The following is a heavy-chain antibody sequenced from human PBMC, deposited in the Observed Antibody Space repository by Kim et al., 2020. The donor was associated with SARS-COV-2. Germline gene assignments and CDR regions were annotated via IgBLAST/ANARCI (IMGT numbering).Heavy chain of an antibody. CDR1: GFTFSSYA. CDR2: ISGSGGST. J-gene: IGHJ5*02. V-gene: IGHV3-23*01. CDR3: AKAAVTSYSYGLQSWFDP. Sequence: GGSLRLSCAASGFTFSSYAMSWVRQAPGKGLEWVSAISGSGGSTYYADSVKGRFTISRDNSKNTLYLQMNSLRAEDTAVYYCAKAAVTSYSYGLQSWFDPWGQGTLVTVSS. D-gene: IGHD5-18*01.